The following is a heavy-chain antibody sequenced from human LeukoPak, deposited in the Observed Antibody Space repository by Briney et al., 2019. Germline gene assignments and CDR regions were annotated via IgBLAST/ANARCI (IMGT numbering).Heavy chain of an antibody. V-gene: IGHV4-39*01. Sequence: SETLSLTCTVSGGSISSSSYYWGWIRQPPGKGLEWIGSIYYSGSTYYNPSLKSRVTISVDTSKNQFSLKLSSVTAADTAAYYCARYLRFLEWREVPNAFDIWGQGTMVTVSS. D-gene: IGHD3-3*01. CDR1: GGSISSSSYY. CDR2: IYYSGST. J-gene: IGHJ3*02. CDR3: ARYLRFLEWREVPNAFDI.